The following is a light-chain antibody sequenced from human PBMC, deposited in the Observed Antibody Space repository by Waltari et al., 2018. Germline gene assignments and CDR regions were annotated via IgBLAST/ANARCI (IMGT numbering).Light chain of an antibody. CDR3: QSYDSSNHGV. V-gene: IGLV6-57*01. CDR2: EDN. J-gene: IGLJ2*01. CDR1: SGRIASNY. Sequence: FMLTQPHSVSESPGKTVTISCTRSSGRIASNYVQWYPQRPGSSPTTVIYEDNQRPSGVPDRFSGSIDSSSNSASLTISGLKTEDEADYYCQSYDSSNHGVFGGGTKLTVL.